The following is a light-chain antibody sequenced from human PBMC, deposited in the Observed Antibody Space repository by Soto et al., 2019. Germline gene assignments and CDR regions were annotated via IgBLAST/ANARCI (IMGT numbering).Light chain of an antibody. Sequence: QSAMTQPACVSGSPGQSITISCTGTSSDVGGYNFVSWYQQHPGKAPKLMIFEVNNRPSGVSNRFSGSKSGNTASLTISGLQAEDEADYYCSSWTSSTTQVLGGGTKVTVL. CDR3: SSWTSSTTQV. CDR2: EVN. V-gene: IGLV2-14*01. CDR1: SSDVGGYNF. J-gene: IGLJ2*01.